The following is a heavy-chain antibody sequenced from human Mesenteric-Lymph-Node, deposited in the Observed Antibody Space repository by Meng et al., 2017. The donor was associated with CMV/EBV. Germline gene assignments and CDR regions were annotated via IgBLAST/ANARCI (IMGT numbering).Heavy chain of an antibody. D-gene: IGHD3-9*01. CDR1: GYTFTGYY. Sequence: ASVKVSCKASGYTFTGYYMHWVRQAPGQGLEWMGIINPSGGSTSYAQKLQGRVTMTRDTSASTVYMELSSLRSEDTAVYFCARGRPPNSYDILTGFHYFFDYWGQGTLVTVSS. CDR2: INPSGGST. J-gene: IGHJ4*02. V-gene: IGHV1-46*01. CDR3: ARGRPPNSYDILTGFHYFFDY.